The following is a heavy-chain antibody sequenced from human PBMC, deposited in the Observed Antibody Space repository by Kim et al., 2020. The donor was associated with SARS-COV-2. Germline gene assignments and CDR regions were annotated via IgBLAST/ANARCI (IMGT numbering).Heavy chain of an antibody. CDR1: GFTFSSYS. V-gene: IGHV3-21*01. J-gene: IGHJ5*02. CDR3: ARGLGQFAGPGILSFDP. D-gene: IGHD3-10*01. CDR2: ISSSSSYI. Sequence: GGSLRLSCAASGFTFSSYSMNWVRQAPGKGLEWVSSISSSSSYIYYADSVKGRFTISRDNAKNSLYLQMNSLRAEDTAVYYCARGLGQFAGPGILSFDPWGQGTLVTVSS.